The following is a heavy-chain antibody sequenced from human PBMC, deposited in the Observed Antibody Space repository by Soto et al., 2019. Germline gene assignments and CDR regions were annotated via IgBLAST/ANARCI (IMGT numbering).Heavy chain of an antibody. D-gene: IGHD2-2*02. CDR3: ARQGYCSSTACYTVDN. CDR1: GYSFTSYW. Sequence: GASVKISCXGSGYSFTSYWIGWVRQMPGKGLEWMGIIYPGDANTRYSPSLQGQVTISADKSISSAYLQWSSLKASDTAMYYCARQGYCSSTACYTVDNWGQGTLVTVSS. J-gene: IGHJ4*02. V-gene: IGHV5-51*01. CDR2: IYPGDANT.